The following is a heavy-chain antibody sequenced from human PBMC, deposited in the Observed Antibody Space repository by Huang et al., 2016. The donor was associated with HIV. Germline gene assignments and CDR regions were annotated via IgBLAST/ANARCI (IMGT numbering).Heavy chain of an antibody. CDR2: MYYCVST. CDR3: VRHRPNYDFWSGYYPYFDD. D-gene: IGHD3-3*01. CDR1: GGSISSSFYY. Sequence: QVQLQESGRGLVKPSETLSLTCTVSGGSISSSFYYWGWIRQSPGKGLEWIGSMYYCVSTYYNPALKSRVTISADTSNSQVSLKLTSVTAADSAVYYCVRHRPNYDFWSGYYPYFDDWGQGTLVTVSS. V-gene: IGHV4-39*01. J-gene: IGHJ4*02.